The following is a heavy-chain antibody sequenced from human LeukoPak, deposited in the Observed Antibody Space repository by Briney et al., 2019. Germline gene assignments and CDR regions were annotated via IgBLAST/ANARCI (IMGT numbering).Heavy chain of an antibody. CDR2: MYYSGST. D-gene: IGHD3-9*01. Sequence: PSETLSLTCTVSGGSISSSSYYWGWIRQPPGKGLEWIGSMYYSGSTYYNPSLKSRVTISVDTSKNQFSLKLSSVTAADTAVYYCASRHYDILTGYPSLLFDFWGQGGLVTVSS. V-gene: IGHV4-39*01. J-gene: IGHJ4*02. CDR1: GGSISSSSYY. CDR3: ASRHYDILTGYPSLLFDF.